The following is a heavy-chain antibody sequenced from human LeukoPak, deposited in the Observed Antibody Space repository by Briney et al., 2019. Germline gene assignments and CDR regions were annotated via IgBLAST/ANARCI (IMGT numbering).Heavy chain of an antibody. D-gene: IGHD1-1*01. V-gene: IGHV3-23*01. CDR1: GFTFSSYA. CDR3: AKEVEPPTYYYYYYGMDV. CDR2: ISGSGGST. J-gene: IGHJ6*02. Sequence: GSLRLSCAASGFTFSSYAMSWVRQAPGKGLEWVSAISGSGGSTYYADSVKGRFTISRDNSKNTLYLQMNSLRAEDTAVYYCAKEVEPPTYYYYYYGMDVWGQGTTVTVSS.